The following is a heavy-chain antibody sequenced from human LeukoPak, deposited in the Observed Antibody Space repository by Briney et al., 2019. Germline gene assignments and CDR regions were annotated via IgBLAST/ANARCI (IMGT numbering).Heavy chain of an antibody. D-gene: IGHD2-2*01. CDR3: AKDIAPLATEYQPLETDY. CDR2: ISGDGGST. CDR1: GFTFDDYA. J-gene: IGHJ4*02. Sequence: GGSLRLSCAASGFTFDDYAMHWVRQAPGKGLEWVSLISGDGGSTYYADSVKGRFTISRDNSKNSLYLQMNSLRTEDTALYYCAKDIAPLATEYQPLETDYWGQGTLVTVSS. V-gene: IGHV3-43*02.